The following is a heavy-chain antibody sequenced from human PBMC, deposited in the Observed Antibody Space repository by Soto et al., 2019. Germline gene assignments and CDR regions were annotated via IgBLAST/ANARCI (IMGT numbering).Heavy chain of an antibody. D-gene: IGHD5-18*01. Sequence: SETLSLTCTVSGGSISSSSYYWGWIRQPPGKGLEWIGSIYYSGSTYYNPSLKSRVTISVDTSKNQFSLKLSSVTAADTAVYYCARSDSYIGYISDHWGQGTQVTVSS. J-gene: IGHJ5*02. CDR2: IYYSGST. V-gene: IGHV4-39*01. CDR1: GGSISSSSYY. CDR3: ARSDSYIGYISDH.